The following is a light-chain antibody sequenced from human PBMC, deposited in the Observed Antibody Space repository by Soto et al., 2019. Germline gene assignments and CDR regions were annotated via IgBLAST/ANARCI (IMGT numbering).Light chain of an antibody. J-gene: IGKJ1*01. CDR3: LQYHNLWA. Sequence: ELVLTQSPGTLSLSPGERATLSCRASQSVSSSYLAWYQQKPGQAPRLLIYGASSRATGIPDRFSGSGSGTDFTLTISSLQSEDFTVDSCLQYHNLWAFGQGTKVDIK. CDR2: GAS. CDR1: QSVSSSY. V-gene: IGKV3-20*01.